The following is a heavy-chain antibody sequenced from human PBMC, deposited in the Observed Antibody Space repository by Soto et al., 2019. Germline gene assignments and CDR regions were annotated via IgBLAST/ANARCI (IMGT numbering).Heavy chain of an antibody. CDR2: IYWDDDK. CDR3: AYRVRHGLGFHY. Sequence: SGPTLVNPTQTLTQTCSFSGFSLSTSGVGVGWIRQPPGKALEWLALIYWDDDKRYSPSLKSRLTITKDTSKNLVVLTMTNMDAVDTATCYCAYRVRHGLGFHYWGQGTQVPVS. D-gene: IGHD3-10*01. CDR1: GFSLSTSGVG. J-gene: IGHJ4*02. V-gene: IGHV2-5*02.